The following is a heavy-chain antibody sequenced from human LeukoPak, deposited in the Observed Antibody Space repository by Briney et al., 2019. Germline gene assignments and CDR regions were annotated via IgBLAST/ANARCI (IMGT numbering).Heavy chain of an antibody. J-gene: IGHJ4*02. CDR3: ARDSYGWGSYEY. CDR1: GFIFSGSW. V-gene: IGHV3-7*01. CDR2: IKGDGSRE. D-gene: IGHD3-10*01. Sequence: GGSLRLSCAASGFIFSGSWMSWVRQAPGKGLEWLAHIKGDGSREIYLGSVKERFLISRDNAKNSLYLQMNNLRAEDTAVYYCARDSYGWGSYEYWGQGSLVTVS.